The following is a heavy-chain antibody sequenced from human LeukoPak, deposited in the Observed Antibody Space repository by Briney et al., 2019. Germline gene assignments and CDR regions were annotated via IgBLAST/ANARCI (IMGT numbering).Heavy chain of an antibody. J-gene: IGHJ5*02. D-gene: IGHD2-2*01. Sequence: GGSLRLSCAASGFTFSSYAMSWVRQAPGKGLEWVSAISGSGGSTYYADSVKGRFTISRDNSKNTLYLQMNSLRAEDTAVYYCAKGAVVVPAAMQGRDNWFDPWGQGTLATVSS. V-gene: IGHV3-23*01. CDR2: ISGSGGST. CDR1: GFTFSSYA. CDR3: AKGAVVVPAAMQGRDNWFDP.